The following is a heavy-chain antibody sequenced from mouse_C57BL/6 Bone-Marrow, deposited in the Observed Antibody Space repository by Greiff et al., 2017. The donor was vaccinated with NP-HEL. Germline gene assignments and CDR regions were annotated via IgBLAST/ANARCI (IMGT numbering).Heavy chain of an antibody. V-gene: IGHV5-9-1*02. J-gene: IGHJ4*01. CDR3: TRDRATVVAGGAMDY. CDR1: GFTFSSYA. CDR2: ISSGGDYI. D-gene: IGHD1-1*01. Sequence: EVKVVESGEGLVKPGGSLKLSCAASGFTFSSYAMSWVRQTPEKRLEWVAYISSGGDYIYYADNVKGRFTISRDNARNTLYLQMSSLKSEDTAMYYCTRDRATVVAGGAMDYWGQGTSVTVSS.